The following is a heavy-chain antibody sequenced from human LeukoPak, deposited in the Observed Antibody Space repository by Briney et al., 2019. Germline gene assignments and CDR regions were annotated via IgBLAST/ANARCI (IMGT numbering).Heavy chain of an antibody. J-gene: IGHJ4*02. V-gene: IGHV4-39*01. D-gene: IGHD2-15*01. CDR1: GGSISSSNYY. Sequence: PSETLSLTCSVSGGSISSSNYYWGWIRQPPGKGLEWIGSFSDTTTYKNASLKSRVTISVDSSKNHVSLKVTSMTAADTAVYYCVRQHAALIAGGILAPYYFDVWGQGILVTVSS. CDR2: FSDTTT. CDR3: VRQHAALIAGGILAPYYFDV.